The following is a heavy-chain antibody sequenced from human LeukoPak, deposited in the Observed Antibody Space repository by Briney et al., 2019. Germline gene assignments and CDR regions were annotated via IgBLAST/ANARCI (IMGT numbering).Heavy chain of an antibody. CDR2: IYYSGST. J-gene: IGHJ6*02. CDR1: GGSISSFY. Sequence: SETLSLTCTVSGGSISSFYWSWIRQPPGKGLEWIGYIYYSGSTNYNPSLKSRVTISVDTYKNQFSLKLSSVTAADTAVYYCARQYCSSTSCYADYGMDVWGQGTTVTVSS. CDR3: ARQYCSSTSCYADYGMDV. V-gene: IGHV4-59*01. D-gene: IGHD2-2*01.